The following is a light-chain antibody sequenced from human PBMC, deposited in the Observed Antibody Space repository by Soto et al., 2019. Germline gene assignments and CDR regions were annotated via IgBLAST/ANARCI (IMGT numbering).Light chain of an antibody. CDR2: DNN. V-gene: IGLV1-51*01. CDR3: GTWDSSLSAWG. J-gene: IGLJ3*02. Sequence: QSVLTQPPSVSAAPGQKVTISCSGSSSNIGNNYVSWYQQLPGTAPKLLIYDNNKRPSGIPDRFSGSKSGTSATLGITGLQTGDEDDYYCGTWDSSLSAWGFGGGTKLTVL. CDR1: SSNIGNNY.